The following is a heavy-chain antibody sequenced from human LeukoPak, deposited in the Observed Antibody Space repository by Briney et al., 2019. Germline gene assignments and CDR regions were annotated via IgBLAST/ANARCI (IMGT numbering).Heavy chain of an antibody. V-gene: IGHV1-18*01. CDR2: MNTYNGNA. J-gene: IGHJ5*02. CDR1: GYTFTTYG. D-gene: IGHD5-18*01. Sequence: ASVKVSFTASGYTFTTYGIIWVRQAPGQGLEWMGWMNTYNGNANYAQKFRGRVTMTTDTSTNMAYLEVRSLGSDDQAVYYCARRGFNYGQGYFDPWGQGTLVTVSS. CDR3: ARRGFNYGQGYFDP.